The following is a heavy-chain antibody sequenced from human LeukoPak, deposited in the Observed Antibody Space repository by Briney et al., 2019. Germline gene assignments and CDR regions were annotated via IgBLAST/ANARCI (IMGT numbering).Heavy chain of an antibody. Sequence: SVKVSCKASGGTFSSYAISWVRQAPGQGLEWMGGIIPIFGTANYAQKFQGRVTITTDESTSTAYRELSSLRSEDTAVYYCARVGDYVYNWFDPWGQGTLVTVSS. CDR3: ARVGDYVYNWFDP. J-gene: IGHJ5*02. CDR1: GGTFSSYA. D-gene: IGHD4-17*01. V-gene: IGHV1-69*05. CDR2: IIPIFGTA.